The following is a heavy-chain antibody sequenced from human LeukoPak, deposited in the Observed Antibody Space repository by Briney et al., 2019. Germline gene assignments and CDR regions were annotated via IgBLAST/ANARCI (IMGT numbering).Heavy chain of an antibody. Sequence: SETLSLTCTVSGGSISSSGYYWDWIRQPPGKGLEWIGEISHSGSTNYNPSLKSRVTISLDTSKKQFSLRLSSVTAADTAVYYCASYGGNSVYDYWGQGTLVTVSS. CDR1: GGSISSSGYY. CDR3: ASYGGNSVYDY. CDR2: ISHSGST. D-gene: IGHD4-23*01. V-gene: IGHV4-39*07. J-gene: IGHJ4*02.